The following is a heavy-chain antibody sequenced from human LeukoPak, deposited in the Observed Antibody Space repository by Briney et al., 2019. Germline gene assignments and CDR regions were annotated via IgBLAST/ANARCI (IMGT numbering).Heavy chain of an antibody. V-gene: IGHV1-18*01. CDR2: ISAYNGNT. J-gene: IGHJ4*02. D-gene: IGHD3-10*01. Sequence: ASVKVSCKASGYTFTSYGISWVRQAPGQGLEWMGWISAYNGNTNYAQKLQGRVTMTTDTSTSTAYMELRSLRSDDTAVYYCARDSQYYYGSGSYGYWGQGTLVTVSS. CDR3: ARDSQYYYGSGSYGY. CDR1: GYTFTSYG.